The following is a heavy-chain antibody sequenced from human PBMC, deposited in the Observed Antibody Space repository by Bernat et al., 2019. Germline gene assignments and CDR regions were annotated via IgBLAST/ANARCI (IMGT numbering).Heavy chain of an antibody. CDR1: GFTFSSYG. J-gene: IGHJ4*02. CDR2: IWYDGSNN. V-gene: IGHV3-33*01. CDR3: ARESGSFFDY. D-gene: IGHD3-10*01. Sequence: QVQLVESGGGVVQPGRSLRLSCAASGFTFSSYGMHWVRQAPGKGLEWVAVIWYDGSNNYYADSVKGRFTISRDNSKNTLYLQMNSLRAEDTAVYYCARESGSFFDYWGQGTLVTVSS.